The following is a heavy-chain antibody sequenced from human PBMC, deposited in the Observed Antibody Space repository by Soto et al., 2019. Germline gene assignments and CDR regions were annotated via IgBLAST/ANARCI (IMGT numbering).Heavy chain of an antibody. Sequence: PGKEQEWIGSFFYSGSTYYTPSLQSRVTISADTSKNQFSLKLTSVTAADTAVYYWAFFFHDEDGIRDRRSVSAFLLNRSSDL. CDR3: AFFFHDEDGIRDRRSVSAFLLNRSSDL. J-gene: IGHJ2*01. CDR2: FFYSGST. V-gene: IGHV4-39*01. D-gene: IGHD3-10*01.